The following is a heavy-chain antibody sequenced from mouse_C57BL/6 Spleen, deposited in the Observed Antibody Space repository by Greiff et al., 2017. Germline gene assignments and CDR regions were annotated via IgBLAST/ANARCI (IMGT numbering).Heavy chain of an antibody. J-gene: IGHJ2*01. CDR2: IYPGSGST. CDR1: GYTFTSYW. CDR3: ARWEGYFDY. D-gene: IGHD4-1*01. V-gene: IGHV1-55*01. Sequence: QVHVKQSGAELVKPGASVKMSCKASGYTFTSYWITWVKQRPGQGLEWIGDIYPGSGSTNYNEKFKSKATLTVDTSSSTAYMQLSSLTSEDSAVYYCARWEGYFDYWGQGTTLTVSS.